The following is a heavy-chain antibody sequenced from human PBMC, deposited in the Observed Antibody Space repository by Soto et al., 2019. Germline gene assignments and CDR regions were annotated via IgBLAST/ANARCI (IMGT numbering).Heavy chain of an antibody. CDR2: ISSDGTKK. D-gene: IGHD4-17*01. J-gene: IGHJ4*02. V-gene: IGHV3-30*18. Sequence: QVQLVESGGGVVQPGRSLRLSCAASSFTFTSYDLHWVRQAPGKGLEWVAFISSDGTKKYYADSVKGRFTISRDNSKNTRYLQMNSLRPEHTAVYLCAKDPYGDIFFGGQGTLLTVSS. CDR3: AKDPYGDIFF. CDR1: SFTFTSYD.